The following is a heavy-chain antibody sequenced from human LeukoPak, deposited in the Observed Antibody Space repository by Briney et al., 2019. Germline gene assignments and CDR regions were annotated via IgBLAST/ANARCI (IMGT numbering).Heavy chain of an antibody. CDR3: ARGRQGTQLWNNWFDP. D-gene: IGHD1-1*01. J-gene: IGHJ5*02. CDR2: INHSGRIV. Sequence: GGSLRLSCEASGFIFSDYYMTWIRQAPGKGLEWVSYINHSGRIVYYADSVRGRFSISRDNANNSLYLQMNSLTAEDTAIYYCARGRQGTQLWNNWFDPWGQGTLVTVSS. V-gene: IGHV3-11*01. CDR1: GFIFSDYY.